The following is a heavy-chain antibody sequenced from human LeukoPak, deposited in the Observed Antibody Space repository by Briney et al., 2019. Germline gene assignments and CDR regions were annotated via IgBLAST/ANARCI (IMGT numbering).Heavy chain of an antibody. J-gene: IGHJ4*02. D-gene: IGHD3-22*01. CDR3: ARAQDFSDSSGPNYLDF. V-gene: IGHV4-38-2*02. Sequence: TSETLSLTCTVSGYSLSSGFFCDWIRQSPGKGLEWIGSFSHRGGSYHNPSLKSRVTISVDTSKNQFSLKLLSVTAADTAVYYCARAQDFSDSSGPNYLDFWGQGILVTVSS. CDR2: FSHRGGS. CDR1: GYSLSSGFF.